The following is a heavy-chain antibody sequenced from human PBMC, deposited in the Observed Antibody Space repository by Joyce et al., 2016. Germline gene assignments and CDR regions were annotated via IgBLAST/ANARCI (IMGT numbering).Heavy chain of an antibody. CDR3: ARQRSSGGWRVDY. Sequence: EVQLVQSGAEVKKPGESLRISCQTSGYSFTTYWINWVRQMPGKGLEWRGRIDPRDTYSAYSPSVQGHVTISVDKSVSTAYLQWRSLKTSDTAMYYCARQRSSGGWRVDYWAQGTLVTVSS. D-gene: IGHD6-19*01. CDR2: IDPRDTYS. J-gene: IGHJ4*02. CDR1: GYSFTTYW. V-gene: IGHV5-10-1*01.